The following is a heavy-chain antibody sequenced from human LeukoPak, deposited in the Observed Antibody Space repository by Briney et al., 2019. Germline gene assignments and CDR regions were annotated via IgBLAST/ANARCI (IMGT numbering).Heavy chain of an antibody. CDR1: GGSISSYY. D-gene: IGHD6-6*01. V-gene: IGHV4-59*12. CDR2: IYYSGST. Sequence: SETLSLTCTVSGGSISSYYWSWIRQPPGKGLEWIGYIYYSGSTNYNPSLKSRVTISVDTSKNQFSLKLSSVTAADTAVYYCARGPIAARPFDYWGQGTLVTVSS. CDR3: ARGPIAARPFDY. J-gene: IGHJ4*02.